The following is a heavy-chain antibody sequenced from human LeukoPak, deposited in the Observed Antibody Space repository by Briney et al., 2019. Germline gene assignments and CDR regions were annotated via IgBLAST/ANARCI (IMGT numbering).Heavy chain of an antibody. Sequence: SGGSLRLSCAASGFIFSDYYMSWIRQAPGKGLEWISYISSSGTTVYYADSVKGRFTISRDNAKNSLYLQMNSLRAEDTAVYYCARTRNFDFWSGFYYWGQGTLVTVSS. D-gene: IGHD3-3*01. J-gene: IGHJ4*02. V-gene: IGHV3-11*01. CDR3: ARTRNFDFWSGFYY. CDR1: GFIFSDYY. CDR2: ISSSGTTV.